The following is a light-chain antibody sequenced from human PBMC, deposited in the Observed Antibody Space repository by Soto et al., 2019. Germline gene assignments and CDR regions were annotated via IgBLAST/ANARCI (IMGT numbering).Light chain of an antibody. CDR3: LQANSFPIT. CDR1: QDISSW. V-gene: IGKV1-12*01. CDR2: AAS. J-gene: IGKJ3*01. Sequence: DIQMTQSPSSVSASVGDRVTITCRASQDISSWLAWYQHRPGTAPKLLNFAASTLQSGVPSRFSGSGSGTDFTLTISSLQPEDFATYSCLQANSFPITFGPGTKVEIK.